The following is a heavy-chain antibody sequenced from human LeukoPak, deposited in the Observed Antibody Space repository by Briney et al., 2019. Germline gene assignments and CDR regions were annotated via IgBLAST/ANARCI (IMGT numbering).Heavy chain of an antibody. CDR1: GFTFSSYG. Sequence: GGSLRLSCAASGFTFSSYGMSWVRQAPGKGLEWVSAISGSGGSTYYADSVKGRFTISRDNSKNTLFLQMNSLRAEDTAVYYCAKRSPGSGWYYFDYWGQGTLVTVSS. V-gene: IGHV3-23*01. CDR2: ISGSGGST. J-gene: IGHJ4*02. D-gene: IGHD6-19*01. CDR3: AKRSPGSGWYYFDY.